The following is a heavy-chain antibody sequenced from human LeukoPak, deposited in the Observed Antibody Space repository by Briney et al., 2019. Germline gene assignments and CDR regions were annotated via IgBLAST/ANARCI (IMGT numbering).Heavy chain of an antibody. CDR3: ARIVSSTYERPFYYYYYYMDV. Sequence: PSETLSLTCTVSGGSISSSSYYWGWIRQPPGKGLEWIGSIYYNGSTYYNPSLKSRVTISVDTSKNQFSLKLSSVTAADTAVYYCARIVSSTYERPFYYYYYYMDVWGKGTTVTISS. V-gene: IGHV4-39*07. J-gene: IGHJ6*03. CDR2: IYYNGST. CDR1: GGSISSSSYY. D-gene: IGHD6-13*01.